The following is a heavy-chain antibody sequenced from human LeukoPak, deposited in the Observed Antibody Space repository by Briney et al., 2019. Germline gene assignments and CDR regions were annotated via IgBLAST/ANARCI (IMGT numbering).Heavy chain of an antibody. CDR1: GGAISSGDSY. CDR3: AGAAQLWATFDS. V-gene: IGHV4-31*03. D-gene: IGHD5-18*01. Sequence: NSSETLFLTCTVAGGAISSGDSYWSWLRQHPGKGLEWIGYIYYSGSTYYNPSLKSRVTISVDTSKNQFSLRLNSVTAADTAVYYCAGAAQLWATFDSWGQGTLVTVSS. J-gene: IGHJ4*02. CDR2: IYYSGST.